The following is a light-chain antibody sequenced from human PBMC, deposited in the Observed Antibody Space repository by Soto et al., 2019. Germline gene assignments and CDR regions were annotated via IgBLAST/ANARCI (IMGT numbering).Light chain of an antibody. CDR2: KAS. CDR1: QSISNH. CDR3: QQSYSTLWT. V-gene: IGKV1-39*01. J-gene: IGKJ1*01. Sequence: DIQKTQSPSSLSASVEDRVIITCRASQSISNHLKWYQQRPGKPPNLLIYKASTLASGVPSRFSGSGSGTDFTLTISSLQPEDFATYYCQQSYSTLWTFGQGTKVDI.